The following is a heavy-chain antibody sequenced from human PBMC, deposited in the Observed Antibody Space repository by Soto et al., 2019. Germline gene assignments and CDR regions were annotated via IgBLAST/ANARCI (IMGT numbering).Heavy chain of an antibody. V-gene: IGHV1-2*04. Sequence: ASVKVSCKASGYTFTGYYMHWARQAPGQGLEWMGWINPNSGGTNYAQKFQGWVTMTRDTSISTAYMELSRLRSDDTAVYYCARDAEYSSSWYDYWGQGTLVTVSS. CDR3: ARDAEYSSSWYDY. CDR2: INPNSGGT. CDR1: GYTFTGYY. J-gene: IGHJ4*02. D-gene: IGHD6-13*01.